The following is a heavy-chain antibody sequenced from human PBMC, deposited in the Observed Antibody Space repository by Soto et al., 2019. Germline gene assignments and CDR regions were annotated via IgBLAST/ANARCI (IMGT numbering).Heavy chain of an antibody. D-gene: IGHD3-10*01. V-gene: IGHV4-31*02. Sequence: SETLSLPWTVAGGYISSLGNYRSCIRQHPGKGLEWIGYIYYSGSTYYNPSLKSRVTISVDTSKNQFSLKLNSVTAADTAVYYCARARMVRGIIYYYGMDVWGQGTTVTVSS. CDR1: GGYISSLGNY. CDR2: IYYSGST. J-gene: IGHJ6*02. CDR3: ARARMVRGIIYYYGMDV.